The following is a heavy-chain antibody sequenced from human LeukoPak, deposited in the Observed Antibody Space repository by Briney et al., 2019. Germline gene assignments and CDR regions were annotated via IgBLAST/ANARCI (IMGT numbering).Heavy chain of an antibody. CDR3: ARVTSHGSGGALYYYYYYMDV. V-gene: IGHV1-18*01. D-gene: IGHD3-10*01. J-gene: IGHJ6*03. CDR2: ISAYNGNT. Sequence: ASVKVSCKASGYTFTSYGISWVRQAPGQGLEWMGWISAYNGNTNYAQKLQGRVTMTTDTSTSTAYMELRSLRSDDTAVYYCARVTSHGSGGALYYYYYYMDVWGKGTTVTVSS. CDR1: GYTFTSYG.